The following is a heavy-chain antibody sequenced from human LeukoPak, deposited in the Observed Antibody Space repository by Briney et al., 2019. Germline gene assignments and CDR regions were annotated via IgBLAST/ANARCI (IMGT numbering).Heavy chain of an antibody. CDR2: IVPNSGDT. V-gene: IGHV1-2*02. CDR1: GYTFTDYY. Sequence: ASVKVSCKASGYTFTDYYIHWVRPVPGQGLEWMGWIVPNSGDTYYAQEFQGRVAMTRDTSITTAYMELNRLISDDTALYYCTTGNPFDFWGQGTMVTVSS. CDR3: TTGNPFDF. J-gene: IGHJ3*01.